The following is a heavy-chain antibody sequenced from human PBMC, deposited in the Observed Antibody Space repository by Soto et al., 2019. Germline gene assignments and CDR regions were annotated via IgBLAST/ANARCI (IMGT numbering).Heavy chain of an antibody. CDR1: GFTFDDYA. Sequence: EVQLVESGGGLVQPGRSLRLSCAASGFTFDDYAMHWVRQAPGKGLEWVSGINWNSGSIGYADSVKGRFTISRDNAKNSLYLKMNRLRTEDTALYYCAKEKGFGGVRKGMDVWGQGTTVTVSS. V-gene: IGHV3-9*01. D-gene: IGHD3-16*01. CDR3: AKEKGFGGVRKGMDV. J-gene: IGHJ6*02. CDR2: INWNSGSI.